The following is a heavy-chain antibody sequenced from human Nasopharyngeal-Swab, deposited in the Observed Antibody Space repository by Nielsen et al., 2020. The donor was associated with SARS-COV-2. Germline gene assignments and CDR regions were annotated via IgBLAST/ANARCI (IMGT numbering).Heavy chain of an antibody. CDR1: GGSFSGYY. J-gene: IGHJ6*03. CDR3: ARGLSGIVPAPILGLGPYYYYYYMDV. D-gene: IGHD2-2*01. V-gene: IGHV4-34*01. CDR2: INHSGST. Sequence: SETLSLTCAVSGGSFSGYYWGWIHRPPGKGLEWIGEINHSGSTNYNPSLKSRVTISLDTSKNHFSLKLRSVTAADTAVYYCARGLSGIVPAPILGLGPYYYYYYMDVWGKGTTVTVSS.